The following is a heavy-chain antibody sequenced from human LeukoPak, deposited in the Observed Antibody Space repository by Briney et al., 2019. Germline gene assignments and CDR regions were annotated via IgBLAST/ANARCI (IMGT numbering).Heavy chain of an antibody. CDR2: MSGSGGGT. CDR3: AKRGVVIRVILVGFYKEAYYFDS. V-gene: IGHV3-23*01. CDR1: GFTVSSNY. Sequence: GGPLRLSCAASGFTVSSNYMSWVRKAPGKGLEWVAGMSGSGGGTNYADSVKGRFTVSRDNSKNTLYLQMKSLRAEDTAVYFCAKRGVVIRVILVGFYKEAYYFDSWGQGALVTVSS. D-gene: IGHD3-22*01. J-gene: IGHJ4*02.